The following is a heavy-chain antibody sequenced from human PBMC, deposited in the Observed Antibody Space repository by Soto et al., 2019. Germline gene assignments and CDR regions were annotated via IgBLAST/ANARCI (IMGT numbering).Heavy chain of an antibody. CDR1: GGSISSSNFY. Sequence: SETLSLTCTVSGGSISSSNFYWGWIRQPPGKGLEWIGNIYYTGSTYYNPPLKSRVTISVDTSKNQFSLKLSSVTAADTAVYFCARLFYDSSENFDYWGQVTPVTVYS. CDR2: IYYTGST. V-gene: IGHV4-39*01. D-gene: IGHD3-22*01. CDR3: ARLFYDSSENFDY. J-gene: IGHJ4*02.